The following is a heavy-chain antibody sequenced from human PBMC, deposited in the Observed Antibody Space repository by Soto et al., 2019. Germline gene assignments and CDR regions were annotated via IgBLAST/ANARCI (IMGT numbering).Heavy chain of an antibody. D-gene: IGHD1-26*01. CDR3: ARDRVKYSGSYSARGFGWFDP. CDR1: GGSISSGGYY. V-gene: IGHV4-31*03. J-gene: IGHJ5*02. Sequence: QVQLQESGPGLVKPSQTLSLTCTVSGGSISSGGYYWSWIRQHPGKGLEWIGYIYYSGSTYYNPSLKSRVTISVDTSKNQFSLKLSSVTAADTAVYYCARDRVKYSGSYSARGFGWFDPWGQGTLVTVSS. CDR2: IYYSGST.